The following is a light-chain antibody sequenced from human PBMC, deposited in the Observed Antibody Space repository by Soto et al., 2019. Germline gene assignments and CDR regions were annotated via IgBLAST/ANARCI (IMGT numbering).Light chain of an antibody. V-gene: IGKV1-39*01. J-gene: IGKJ1*01. CDR1: QSISSY. CDR3: QQSYSTPRT. CDR2: AAS. Sequence: DIQMTQSPSSLSASVGDRVTITCRASQSISSYLNWYQQKQGKAPKLMIYAASSLQRGVPSRFSGSGSGTDFTLTISTLQPEAFATYYCQQSYSTPRTFGQGTTVNIK.